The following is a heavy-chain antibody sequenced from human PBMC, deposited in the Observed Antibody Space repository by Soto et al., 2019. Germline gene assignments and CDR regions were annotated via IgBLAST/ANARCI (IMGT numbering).Heavy chain of an antibody. V-gene: IGHV4-34*01. Sequence: SETLSLTCAVYGGSFSGYYWSWIRQPPGKGLEWIGEINHSGSTNYNPSLKSRVTISVDTSKNQFSLKLSSVTAADTAVYYCASSGPSGYYFDYWGQGTLVTVSS. CDR2: INHSGST. CDR3: ASSGPSGYYFDY. J-gene: IGHJ4*02. D-gene: IGHD6-25*01. CDR1: GGSFSGYY.